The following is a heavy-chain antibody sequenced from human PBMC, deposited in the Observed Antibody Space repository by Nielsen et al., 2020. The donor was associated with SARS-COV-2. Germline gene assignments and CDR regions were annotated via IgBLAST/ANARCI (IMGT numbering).Heavy chain of an antibody. D-gene: IGHD3-10*01. J-gene: IGHJ3*02. V-gene: IGHV3-9*01. Sequence: GGSLRLSCAASGFTFDDYAMHWVRQAPGKGLEWVSGISWNSGSIGYADSVEGRFTISRDNAKNSLYLQMNSLRAEDTALYYCAKLGLDYYGSGSYYEGDAFDIWGQGTMVTVSS. CDR2: ISWNSGSI. CDR1: GFTFDDYA. CDR3: AKLGLDYYGSGSYYEGDAFDI.